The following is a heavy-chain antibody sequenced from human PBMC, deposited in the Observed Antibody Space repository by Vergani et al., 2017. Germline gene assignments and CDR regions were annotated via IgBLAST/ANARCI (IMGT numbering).Heavy chain of an antibody. D-gene: IGHD5-12*01. V-gene: IGHV3-23*01. CDR3: AKAKPRNSGYDYLYNYHAMDV. CDR1: GFTFNHYA. Sequence: EVQLLESGGDLVQPGGSLRLSCAASGFTFNHYAMNWVRQAPGKGLEWVSGISGSGGSTYYAGSVKGRFTISRDSSKITLYLQMNSLSAGDTAVYYCAKAKPRNSGYDYLYNYHAMDVWGQGTTGTVSS. J-gene: IGHJ6*02. CDR2: ISGSGGST.